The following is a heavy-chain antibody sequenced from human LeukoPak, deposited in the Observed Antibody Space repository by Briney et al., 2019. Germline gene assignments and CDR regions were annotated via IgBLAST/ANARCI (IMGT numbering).Heavy chain of an antibody. J-gene: IGHJ4*02. D-gene: IGHD7-27*01. CDR2: ISSGSSNI. CDR3: AKGDVSVTREFDY. Sequence: GGSLRLSCTVSGFTFSSNSMSWVRQAPGKGLEWVSSISSGSSNIYYAGSVKGRFTISRGNAQNSLYLQMNSLRAEDTAVYYCAKGDVSVTREFDYWGQGTLVTVSS. V-gene: IGHV3-21*01. CDR1: GFTFSSNS.